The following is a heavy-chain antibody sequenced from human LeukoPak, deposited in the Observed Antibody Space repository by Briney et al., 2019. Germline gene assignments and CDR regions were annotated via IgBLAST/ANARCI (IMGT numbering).Heavy chain of an antibody. Sequence: GASVKVSCKASGYTFTGYYMHWVRQAPGQGLEWMGWINPNSGGTNYAQKFQGRVTMTRDTSISTAYMELSRLRSDDTAVYYCARSGSGYYLFFDYWGQGTLVTVSS. V-gene: IGHV1-2*02. CDR3: ARSGSGYYLFFDY. D-gene: IGHD3-22*01. CDR1: GYTFTGYY. CDR2: INPNSGGT. J-gene: IGHJ4*02.